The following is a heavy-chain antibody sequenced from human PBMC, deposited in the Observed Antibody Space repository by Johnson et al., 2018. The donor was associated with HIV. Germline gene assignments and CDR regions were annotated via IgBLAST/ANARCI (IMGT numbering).Heavy chain of an antibody. J-gene: IGHJ3*02. CDR1: GVTSSSYG. D-gene: IGHD3-22*01. Sequence: AAGGVTSSSYGMHWVRQAPGKGLEWVAFIRYDGNNEYYPDSVKGRFTISRDNSKNTLYLQMNSLRAEDTAVYYCAKSSYYYDRRGLGAFDIWGQGTMVTVSS. CDR2: IRYDGNNE. V-gene: IGHV3-30*02. CDR3: AKSSYYYDRRGLGAFDI.